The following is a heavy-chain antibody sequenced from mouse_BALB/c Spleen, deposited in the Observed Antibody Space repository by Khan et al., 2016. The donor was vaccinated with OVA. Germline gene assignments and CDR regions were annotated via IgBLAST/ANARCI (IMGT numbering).Heavy chain of an antibody. J-gene: IGHJ2*01. V-gene: IGHV5-17*02. Sequence: DVHLVESGGGLVQPGGSRKLSCAASGFTFSRFGMHWVRQAPEKGLEWVAYISSGSSTIYYADTVKGRFTISRDNPKNTIFLQMTSLRSEDTAMYYCARDANFDYWGQGTTLTVSA. CDR2: ISSGSSTI. CDR3: ARDANFDY. CDR1: GFTFSRFG.